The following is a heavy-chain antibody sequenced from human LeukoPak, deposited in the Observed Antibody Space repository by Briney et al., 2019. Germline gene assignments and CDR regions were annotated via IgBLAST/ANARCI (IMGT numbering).Heavy chain of an antibody. Sequence: GGSLRLSCAASGFTFSNAWMSWVRQAPGKGLEWVGRIKSKTDGGIPDYAAPVKGRFTISRDDSKNTLYLQMNSLKTEDTAVYYCTGVSRSSWYDYWGQGTLVTVSS. J-gene: IGHJ4*02. CDR3: TGVSRSSWYDY. CDR2: IKSKTDGGIP. V-gene: IGHV3-15*01. CDR1: GFTFSNAW. D-gene: IGHD6-13*01.